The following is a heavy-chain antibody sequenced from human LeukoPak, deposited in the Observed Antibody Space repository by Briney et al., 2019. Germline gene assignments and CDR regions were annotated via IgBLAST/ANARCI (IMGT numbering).Heavy chain of an antibody. CDR3: TRSDGYGLVGI. Sequence: SETLSLTCNVSGVSISSGSNYWGWVRQPPGKTLEWIGSIYSSGSTYYNSSLKSRVIILIDTSKSHFSLTLSSVTAADTAVYYCTRSDGYGLVGIWGQGTMVTVSS. D-gene: IGHD3-10*01. J-gene: IGHJ3*01. CDR1: GVSISSGSNY. V-gene: IGHV4-39*07. CDR2: IYSSGST.